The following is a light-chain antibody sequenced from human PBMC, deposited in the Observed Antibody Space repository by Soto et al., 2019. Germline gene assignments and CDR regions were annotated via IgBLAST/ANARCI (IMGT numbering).Light chain of an antibody. V-gene: IGLV2-8*01. CDR2: EVN. CDR3: TSYAGGNHV. CDR1: SSDVGGYNY. J-gene: IGLJ1*01. Sequence: QSALTQPPSASGSPGQSVTISCTGTSSDVGGYNYVSWYQQHPGKVPKLMVYEVNKRPSGVPARFSGSKSGNTAPLTVSGLQAEDEADYYCTSYAGGNHVFGTGTKLTDL.